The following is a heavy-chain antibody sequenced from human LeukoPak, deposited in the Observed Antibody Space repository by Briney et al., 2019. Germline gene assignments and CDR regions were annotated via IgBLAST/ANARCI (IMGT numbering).Heavy chain of an antibody. CDR3: ARVMADHYYSGSGGAFDI. CDR2: IYHSGRT. Sequence: SETLSLTCAVSGGSIGSGGYSWSWIRQPPGKGLEWIGYIYHSGRTYYNPSLKSRVAISLDRSKNQFSLKLSSVTAADTAVYYCARVMADHYYSGSGGAFDIWGHGTMVTVSS. D-gene: IGHD3-10*01. CDR1: GGSIGSGGYS. J-gene: IGHJ3*02. V-gene: IGHV4-30-2*01.